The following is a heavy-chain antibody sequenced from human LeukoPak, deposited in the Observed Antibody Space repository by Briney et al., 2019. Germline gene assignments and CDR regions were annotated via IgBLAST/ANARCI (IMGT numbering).Heavy chain of an antibody. V-gene: IGHV4-59*01. CDR1: GGSISNYY. J-gene: IGHJ1*01. Sequence: SETLSLTCTISGGSISNYYWSWIRQPPGKGLEWIGYIYYSGSTYYNPSLRSRVTISVDTSKNQFSLNLNSVTAADTAVYYCARALSGTYGLFQHWGQGTLVTVSS. CDR2: IYYSGST. D-gene: IGHD1-26*01. CDR3: ARALSGTYGLFQH.